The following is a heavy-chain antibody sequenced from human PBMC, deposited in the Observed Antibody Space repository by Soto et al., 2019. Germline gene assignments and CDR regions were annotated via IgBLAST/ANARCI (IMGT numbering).Heavy chain of an antibody. D-gene: IGHD1-1*01. CDR1: GGSISSDS. V-gene: IGHV4-59*01. CDR2: VYYNGVT. Sequence: PSETLSLTCIVSGGSISSDSWSWIRQPPGKRLEWIGYVYYNGVTKYNPSLESRITISVDTSQNQFSLKLNSVTAADTATYYCAHRLGGFTWNGGYLDYWGQGTLVTVSS. CDR3: AHRLGGFTWNGGYLDY. J-gene: IGHJ4*02.